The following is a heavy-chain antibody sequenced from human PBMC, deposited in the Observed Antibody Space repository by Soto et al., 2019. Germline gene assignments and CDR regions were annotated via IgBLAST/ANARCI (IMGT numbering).Heavy chain of an antibody. V-gene: IGHV1-46*01. J-gene: IGHJ4*02. D-gene: IGHD3-22*01. CDR2: IIPSGGST. CDR1: GGTFSSYT. Sequence: ASVKVSCKASGGTFSSYTISWVRQAPGLGLEWMGRIIPSGGSTNYLQKFQGRITMTRDTSTGTVYMELSSLRSEDTAVYFCARADYYDSSGFYYDCWGQGSLVTVSS. CDR3: ARADYYDSSGFYYDC.